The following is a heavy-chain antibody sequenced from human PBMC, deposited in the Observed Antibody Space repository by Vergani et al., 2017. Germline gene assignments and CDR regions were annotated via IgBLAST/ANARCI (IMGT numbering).Heavy chain of an antibody. CDR1: GVTFSSYT. Sequence: QVQLVQSGAEVKKPGSPVKVSCKASGVTFSSYTISWVRQAPGTGLEWMGRIIPILGIANYGQKFQGRVTITADKSTSTAYMEMSSLRSEDTAVYYCARGTYDILAGGWFDPWGQGTLVTVSS. V-gene: IGHV1-69*02. J-gene: IGHJ5*02. CDR3: ARGTYDILAGGWFDP. D-gene: IGHD3-9*01. CDR2: IIPILGIA.